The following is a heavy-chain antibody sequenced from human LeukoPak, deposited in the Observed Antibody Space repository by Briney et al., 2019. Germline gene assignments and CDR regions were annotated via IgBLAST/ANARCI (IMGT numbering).Heavy chain of an antibody. J-gene: IGHJ4*02. CDR2: ISGSGGST. Sequence: GGSLRLSCAASGFTFSGYAMSWVRQAPGKGLEWVSAISGSGGSTYYADAVKGRFTISRDNSKNTLYLQMSSLRAEDTAVYYCAKEHSSSWYYFDYWGQGTLVTVSS. CDR3: AKEHSSSWYYFDY. V-gene: IGHV3-23*01. D-gene: IGHD6-13*01. CDR1: GFTFSGYA.